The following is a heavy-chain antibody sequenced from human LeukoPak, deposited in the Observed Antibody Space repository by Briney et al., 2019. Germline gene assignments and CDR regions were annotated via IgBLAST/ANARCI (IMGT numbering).Heavy chain of an antibody. J-gene: IGHJ5*02. Sequence: RSGGSLRLSCAASGFTFSSYSMNWVRQAPGKGLEWVSSISSSSSYIYYADSVKGRFTISRDNAKNSLYLQMNSLRAEDTAVYYCASATRRYNWNYGEVWFDPWGQGTLVTVSS. CDR3: ASATRRYNWNYGEVWFDP. D-gene: IGHD1-7*01. CDR2: ISSSSSYI. CDR1: GFTFSSYS. V-gene: IGHV3-21*01.